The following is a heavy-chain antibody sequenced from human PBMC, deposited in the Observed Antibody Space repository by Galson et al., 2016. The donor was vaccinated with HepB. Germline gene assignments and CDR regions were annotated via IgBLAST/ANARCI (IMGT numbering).Heavy chain of an antibody. CDR3: ARNSQGGDYDTYSFDN. D-gene: IGHD4-17*01. CDR2: VSYDGSNK. Sequence: SLRLSCAASGFAFSDYPMHWVRQAPGKGLEWVAVVSYDGSNKYYADSVKGRFTISRDNSKNTLYLYMNSLRAGDTAVYYCARNSQGGDYDTYSFDNWGQGALVTVSS. V-gene: IGHV3-30-3*01. CDR1: GFAFSDYP. J-gene: IGHJ4*02.